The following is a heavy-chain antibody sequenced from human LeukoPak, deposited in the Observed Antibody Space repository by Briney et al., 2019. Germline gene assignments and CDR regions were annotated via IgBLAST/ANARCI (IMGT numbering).Heavy chain of an antibody. D-gene: IGHD4-17*01. CDR2: INPNSGGT. V-gene: IGHV1-2*06. CDR3: ARGGFHGDYVDYYGMDV. Sequence: ASVKVSCKASDYTFTNYGITWVRQAPGQGLEWMGRINPNSGGTNYAQKFQGRVTMTKDTSISTAYMELSRLRSDDTAVYYCARGGFHGDYVDYYGMDVWGQGTTVTVSS. J-gene: IGHJ6*02. CDR1: DYTFTNYG.